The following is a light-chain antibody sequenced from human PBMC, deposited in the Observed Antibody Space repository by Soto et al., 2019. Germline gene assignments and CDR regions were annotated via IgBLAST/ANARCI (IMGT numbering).Light chain of an antibody. CDR2: KNN. V-gene: IGLV1-47*01. CDR1: SYNVGKNL. J-gene: IGLJ3*02. CDR3: ASWDYSLSAWV. Sequence: QSVLTQPPSASGTPGQRVTISCSGGSYNVGKNLVYWYQQRPGTAPKLIIFKNNQRPSGVPDRFSGSNSGSSASLAISGLRSEDEAYYFWASWDYSLSAWVFGGGTKLTVL.